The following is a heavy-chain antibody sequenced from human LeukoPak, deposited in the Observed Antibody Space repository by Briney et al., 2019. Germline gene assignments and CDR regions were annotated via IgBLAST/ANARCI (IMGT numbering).Heavy chain of an antibody. J-gene: IGHJ4*02. D-gene: IGHD3-16*01. V-gene: IGHV3-21*01. CDR1: GFTFNTYN. Sequence: GGSLRLSCAASGFTFNTYNMNWVRQAPGKGLEWVSSISRSSNYIYYADSVKGRFTISRDNAKNSLYLQMNSLRADDTAVYYCASGGGGMVIGDYWGQGTLVTVSS. CDR2: ISRSSNYI. CDR3: ASGGGGMVIGDY.